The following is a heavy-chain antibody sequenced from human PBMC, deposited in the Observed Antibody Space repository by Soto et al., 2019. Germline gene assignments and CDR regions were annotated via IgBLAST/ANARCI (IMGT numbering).Heavy chain of an antibody. V-gene: IGHV1-69*02. CDR2: IIPILGIA. J-gene: IGHJ4*02. CDR3: ARVPDYYSSRWYYFDY. Sequence: QVQLVQSGAEVKKPGSSVKVSCKASGGTFSSYTISWVRQAPGQGLEWMGRIIPILGIANYAQKFQARVTITADKSTSTAYMELSSLRSEDTAVYYCARVPDYYSSRWYYFDYWGQGTLVTVSS. CDR1: GGTFSSYT. D-gene: IGHD6-19*01.